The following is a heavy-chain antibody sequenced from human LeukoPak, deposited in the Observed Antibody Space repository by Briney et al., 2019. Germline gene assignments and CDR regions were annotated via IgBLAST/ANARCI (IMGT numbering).Heavy chain of an antibody. CDR2: IKRDGSEK. CDR1: GFTFTDYW. D-gene: IGHD2-15*01. CDR3: ARDPHEWWSNPYAFDI. Sequence: GGSLRLSCAASGFTFTDYWMSWVRQAPGKGLEWVANIKRDGSEKYYVDSVKGRFTISRDNAKNSLYLQMNSLRAEDTAVYYCARDPHEWWSNPYAFDIWGQGTMVTVSS. J-gene: IGHJ3*02. V-gene: IGHV3-7*01.